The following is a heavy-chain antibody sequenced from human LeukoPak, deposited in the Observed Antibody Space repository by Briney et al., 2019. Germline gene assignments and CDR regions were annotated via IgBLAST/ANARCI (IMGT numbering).Heavy chain of an antibody. D-gene: IGHD3-3*01. CDR2: IYYSGST. CDR1: GGSISSSSYY. Sequence: SETLSLTCTVSGGSISSSSYYWGWIRQPPGKGLGWIGSIYYSGSTYYNPSLKSRVTISVDTSKNQFSLKLSSVTAADTAVYYCARHSDLRFLGAFDIWGQGTMVTVSS. V-gene: IGHV4-39*01. J-gene: IGHJ3*02. CDR3: ARHSDLRFLGAFDI.